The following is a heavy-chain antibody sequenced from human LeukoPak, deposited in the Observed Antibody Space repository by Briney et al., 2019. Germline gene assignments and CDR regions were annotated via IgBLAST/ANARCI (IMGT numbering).Heavy chain of an antibody. J-gene: IGHJ6*03. CDR3: ARGQGRYYYGSGSYGRYYYYYMDV. Sequence: PSETLSLTCAVSGASISGSGYYLGWIRQPPGKGLEWIGEINHSGSTNYNPSLKSRVTISVDTSKNQFSLKLSSVTAADTAVYYCARGQGRYYYGSGSYGRYYYYYMDVWGKGTTVTVSS. CDR1: GASISGSGYY. V-gene: IGHV4-39*07. CDR2: INHSGST. D-gene: IGHD3-10*01.